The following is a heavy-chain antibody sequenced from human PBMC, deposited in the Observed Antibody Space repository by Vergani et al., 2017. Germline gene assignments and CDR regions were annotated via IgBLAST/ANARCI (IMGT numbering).Heavy chain of an antibody. Sequence: QMQLQESGPGLVKASETLSLTCTVSGNSTISRSYYWGWIRQPPGKGLEWIGSIYNSGNGDSSSSLKSRVTKSADTSKNQFSLRLTSVTAAATAVYYCASGKYYSDSTSHFRGRYFDVWGRGTLVTVPS. CDR2: IYNSGNG. J-gene: IGHJ2*01. D-gene: IGHD3-16*01. CDR1: GNSTISRSYY. V-gene: IGHV4-39*01. CDR3: ASGKYYSDSTSHFRGRYFDV.